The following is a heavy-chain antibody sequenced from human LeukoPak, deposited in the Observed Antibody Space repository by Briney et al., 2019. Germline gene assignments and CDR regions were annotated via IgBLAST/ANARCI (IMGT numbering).Heavy chain of an antibody. J-gene: IGHJ4*02. V-gene: IGHV3-9*01. CDR2: ISWNSGSI. CDR1: GFTFDDYA. CDR3: AKDRVRYCSSTSCYPDY. D-gene: IGHD2-2*01. Sequence: PGRSLRPSCAASGFTFDDYAMHWVRQAPGKGLEWVSGISWNSGSIGYADSVKGRFTISRDNAKNSLYLQMNSLRAEDTALYYCAKDRVRYCSSTSCYPDYWGQGTLVTVSS.